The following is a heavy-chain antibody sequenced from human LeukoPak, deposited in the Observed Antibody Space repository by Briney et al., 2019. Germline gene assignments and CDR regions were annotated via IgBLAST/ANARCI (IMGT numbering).Heavy chain of an antibody. Sequence: GGSLRLSCAASGFTFSDYGLHWVRQAPGKGLEWLAVISYDESNRYYAGSVKGRFTISRDNSKNTVYLQMNSLRAEDTAVYYCAKLARWLGELSPFDYWGQGTLVTVSP. D-gene: IGHD3-10*01. CDR2: ISYDESNR. CDR1: GFTFSDYG. V-gene: IGHV3-30*18. CDR3: AKLARWLGELSPFDY. J-gene: IGHJ4*02.